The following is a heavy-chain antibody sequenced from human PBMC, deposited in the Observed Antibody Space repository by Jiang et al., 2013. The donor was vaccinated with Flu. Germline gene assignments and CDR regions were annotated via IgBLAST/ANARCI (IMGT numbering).Heavy chain of an antibody. CDR2: ISSSGNTI. J-gene: IGHJ6*03. V-gene: IGHV3-48*03. Sequence: EVQLVESGGGLVQPGGSLRLSCAASGFTFSSYEMNWVRQAPGKGLEWVSYISSSGNTIYYADSVKGRFTISRDNAKNSLYLQMNSLRAEDTAVYYCAREGKGGKSYYYYYYMDVWGKGTTVTVSS. D-gene: IGHD1-26*01. CDR1: GFTFSSYE. CDR3: AREGKGGKSYYYYYYMDV.